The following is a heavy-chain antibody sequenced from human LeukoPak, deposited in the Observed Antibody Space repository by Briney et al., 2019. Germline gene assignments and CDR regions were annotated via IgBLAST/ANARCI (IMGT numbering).Heavy chain of an antibody. CDR2: ISSSVSTI. CDR3: ARAALLFYGSWSYGDYFDY. Sequence: GGSLRLSCAASGFTFSDYYMSWIRQAPGKGLEGVSYISSSVSTIYYADSAKGRFTISRDNAKNSLYLQMNSLRAEDTAVYYCARAALLFYGSWSYGDYFDYWGQGTLVTVSS. CDR1: GFTFSDYY. J-gene: IGHJ4*02. D-gene: IGHD3-10*01. V-gene: IGHV3-11*01.